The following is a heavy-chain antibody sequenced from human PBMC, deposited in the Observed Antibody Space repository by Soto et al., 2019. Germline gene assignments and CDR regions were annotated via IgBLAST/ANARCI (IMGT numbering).Heavy chain of an antibody. D-gene: IGHD2-2*01. CDR1: GGSINSYY. CDR2: IYYIGRT. V-gene: IGHV4-59*01. Sequence: PSETLSLTCIVSGGSINSYYWSWIRQTPGKGLEWIGYIYYIGRTNYNPSLKSRVSFSVDTSKNQFSLKMSSVTAADTAVYYCERYYCTSGTCYHFDYWVQGTLVTVSS. CDR3: ERYYCTSGTCYHFDY. J-gene: IGHJ4*02.